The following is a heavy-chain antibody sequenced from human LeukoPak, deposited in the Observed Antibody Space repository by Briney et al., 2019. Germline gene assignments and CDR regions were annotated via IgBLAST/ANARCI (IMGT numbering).Heavy chain of an antibody. J-gene: IGHJ4*02. CDR1: GYTFTSYY. CDR3: ARELRFLEWLPSPFDY. CDR2: INPSGGST. V-gene: IGHV1-46*01. D-gene: IGHD3-3*01. Sequence: ASVKVSCKASGYTFTSYYMHWVRQAPGQGLEWMGIINPSGGSTSYAQKFQGRVTMTRDTSTSTVYMELSSLRSEDTAVYYCARELRFLEWLPSPFDYWGQGTLVTVSS.